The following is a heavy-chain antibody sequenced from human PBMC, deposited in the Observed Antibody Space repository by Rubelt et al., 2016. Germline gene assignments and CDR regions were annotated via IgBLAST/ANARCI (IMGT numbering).Heavy chain of an antibody. Sequence: GEGLEWVSSISSGSTYIYHADSVKGRFTISRDNAKNSLYLHMNSLRAEDTAVYYCARVLSPWGSAWFHLTLWGQGTQVTVCS. V-gene: IGHV3-21*01. D-gene: IGHD6-19*01. CDR2: ISSGSTYI. J-gene: IGHJ4*02. CDR3: ARVLSPWGSAWFHLTL.